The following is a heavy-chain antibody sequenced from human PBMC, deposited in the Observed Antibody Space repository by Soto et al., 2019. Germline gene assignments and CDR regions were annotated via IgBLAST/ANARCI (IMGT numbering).Heavy chain of an antibody. CDR1: GGTFSNSA. CDR2: IMPIFRTP. V-gene: IGHV1-69*12. D-gene: IGHD3-3*02. CDR3: ARDKDRQQLGGNYYYILDV. Sequence: QVQLEQPGAEVKKPGSSVKVSCKASGGTFSNSAISWVRQAPGQGLEWMGGIMPIFRTPDYAQKFQGRVTVTADESTSTAYMELSGLRSDDTAVYYCARDKDRQQLGGNYYYILDVWGQGTTVTVSS. J-gene: IGHJ6*02.